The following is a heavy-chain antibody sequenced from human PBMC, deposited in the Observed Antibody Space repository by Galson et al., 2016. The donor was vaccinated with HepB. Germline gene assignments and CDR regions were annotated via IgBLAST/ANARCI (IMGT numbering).Heavy chain of an antibody. V-gene: IGHV3-23*01. D-gene: IGHD6-19*01. CDR2: IRDGDGRT. CDR1: GFTSSSYS. Sequence: SLRLSCAASGFTSSSYSMNWARQAPGKGLEWVSSIRDGDGRTHYADSVKGRFTISRDNSKHTLSLQMNSLRAEDTAIYYCSKISLGGYSSGWGGSFDIWGQGTKVTVSS. CDR3: SKISLGGYSSGWGGSFDI. J-gene: IGHJ3*02.